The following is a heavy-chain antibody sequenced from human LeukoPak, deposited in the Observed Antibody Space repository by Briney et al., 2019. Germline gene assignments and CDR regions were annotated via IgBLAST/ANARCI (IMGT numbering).Heavy chain of an antibody. CDR3: AKDDVAAAYHY. CDR2: INSDGSST. D-gene: IGHD6-13*01. Sequence: GGSLRLSCAASGFTFSSYWMHWVRQAPGKGLVWVSRINSDGSSTSYADSVKGRFTISRDNAKNTLYLQMNSLRAEDTAVYYCAKDDVAAAYHYWGQGTLVTVSS. J-gene: IGHJ4*02. V-gene: IGHV3-74*01. CDR1: GFTFSSYW.